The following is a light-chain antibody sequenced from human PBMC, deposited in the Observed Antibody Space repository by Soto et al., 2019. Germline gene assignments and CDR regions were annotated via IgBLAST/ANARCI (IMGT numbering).Light chain of an antibody. Sequence: QSVLTQPPSVSAGPGQRVTISCTGSSSDVGGYHYVSWYQQYPGEAPKLVISEVSNRPSGVSNRFSGSKSGNTASLTISGLQAEDEADYYCCSYTSSTTPLFGGGTKLTVL. CDR3: CSYTSSTTPL. V-gene: IGLV2-14*01. CDR2: EVS. CDR1: SSDVGGYHY. J-gene: IGLJ2*01.